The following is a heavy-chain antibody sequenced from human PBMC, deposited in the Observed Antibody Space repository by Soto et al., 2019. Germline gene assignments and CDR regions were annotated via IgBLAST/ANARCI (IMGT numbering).Heavy chain of an antibody. Sequence: GESLKISCKGSGYSFTSYWIGWVRQMPGKGLEWMGIIYPGDSDTRYSPSFQGQVTISADKSISTAYLQWSSLKASDTAMYYCARQGITMVRGVIITSPNDAFDIWGQGTMATVSS. CDR2: IYPGDSDT. J-gene: IGHJ3*02. D-gene: IGHD3-10*01. V-gene: IGHV5-51*01. CDR3: ARQGITMVRGVIITSPNDAFDI. CDR1: GYSFTSYW.